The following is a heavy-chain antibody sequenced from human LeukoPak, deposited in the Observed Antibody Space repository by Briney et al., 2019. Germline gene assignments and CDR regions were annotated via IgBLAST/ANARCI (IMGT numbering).Heavy chain of an antibody. V-gene: IGHV3-74*01. CDR2: VNSDVAGT. J-gene: IGHJ6*03. Sequence: GGSLRLSCAASGFTFSSYWMHWVRQAPRKGLVWVSRVNSDVAGTTYADSVEGRFTISRDNAKDTVYLQMHSLRAEDTAIYYCIRTLIVATSPYMDVWGKGTTVTVSS. CDR1: GFTFSSYW. D-gene: IGHD5-12*01. CDR3: IRTLIVATSPYMDV.